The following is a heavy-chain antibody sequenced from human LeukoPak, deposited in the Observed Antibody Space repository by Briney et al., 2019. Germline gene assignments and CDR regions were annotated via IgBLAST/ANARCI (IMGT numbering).Heavy chain of an antibody. CDR2: ISPYNDNT. J-gene: IGHJ3*02. Sequence: ASVKVSCKASGYIFTRTGINWVRQAPGQGLEWMGWISPYNDNTKYAQKFQGRVTTTTDTSTTTAYMDLRSLRSDDTAVYYCTRDHLAADGSDAFDIWGQGTMVTVSS. CDR1: GYIFTRTG. V-gene: IGHV1-18*04. D-gene: IGHD6-13*01. CDR3: TRDHLAADGSDAFDI.